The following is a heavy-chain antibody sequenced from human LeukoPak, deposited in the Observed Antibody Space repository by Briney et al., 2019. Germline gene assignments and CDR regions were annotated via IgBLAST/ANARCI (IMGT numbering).Heavy chain of an antibody. D-gene: IGHD3-3*01. Sequence: SETLSLTCAVYGGSISGYYWNWIRQPPGKGLEWIGEINHSGSTKYNPSLKSRVTISVDTSKNQFSLKLSSVTAADTAVYYCASAYYDFWSGYLDAFDIWGQGTMVTVSS. CDR3: ASAYYDFWSGYLDAFDI. CDR2: INHSGST. J-gene: IGHJ3*02. CDR1: GGSISGYY. V-gene: IGHV4-34*01.